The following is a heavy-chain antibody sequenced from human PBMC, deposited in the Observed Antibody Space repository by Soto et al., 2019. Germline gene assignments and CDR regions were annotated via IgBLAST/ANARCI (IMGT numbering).Heavy chain of an antibody. CDR1: GFTVSNYH. CDR3: ARSGGGLDY. V-gene: IGHV3-66*01. CDR2: VYADGAT. D-gene: IGHD3-10*01. J-gene: IGHJ4*02. Sequence: EVQLVESGGGLVQPGESLRLSCAASGFTVSNYHMTWVRQAPGKGLEWVSAVYADGATSHADSVKDRFTVSRDNSRNTLNLQMSGLRAEDTALYSCARSGGGLDYWGQGTLVTVSS.